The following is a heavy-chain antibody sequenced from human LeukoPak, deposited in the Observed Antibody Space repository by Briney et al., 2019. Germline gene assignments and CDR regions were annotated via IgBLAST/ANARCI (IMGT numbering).Heavy chain of an antibody. CDR3: ARGRTIFGVVIRPLGAGFDY. Sequence: SQTLSLTCTVSGGSISSGGYSWSWIRQHPGKGLEWIGYIYYSGSTYYNPSLKSRVTISVDTSKNQFSLKLSSVTAADTAVYYCARGRTIFGVVIRPLGAGFDYWGQGTLVTVSS. J-gene: IGHJ4*02. D-gene: IGHD3-3*01. CDR2: IYYSGST. V-gene: IGHV4-31*03. CDR1: GGSISSGGYS.